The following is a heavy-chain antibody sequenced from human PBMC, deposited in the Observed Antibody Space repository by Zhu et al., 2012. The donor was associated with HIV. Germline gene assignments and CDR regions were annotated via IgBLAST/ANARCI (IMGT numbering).Heavy chain of an antibody. CDR3: ARAVSKSGWFGNFDY. D-gene: IGHD6-19*01. CDR2: MFHGGST. V-gene: IGHV4-38-2*02. CDR1: GYSISSGHY. Sequence: QVQLQESGPGLVKPSETLSLTCTVSGYSISSGHYWGWIRQPPGKGLEWIGNMFHGGSTYYNPSLKSRVIISGDTSKNQFSLKLSSVTAADTAVYYCARAVSKSGWFGNFDYWAREPGHRLL. J-gene: IGHJ4*02.